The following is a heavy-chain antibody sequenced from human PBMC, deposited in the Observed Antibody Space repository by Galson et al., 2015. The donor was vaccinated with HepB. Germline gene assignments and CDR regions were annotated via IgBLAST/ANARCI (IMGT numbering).Heavy chain of an antibody. CDR3: VKAAHSPGYSYGGHGVN. CDR2: ISSNGGST. D-gene: IGHD5-18*01. V-gene: IGHV3-64D*09. CDR1: GFTFSSYA. Sequence: SLRLSCAASGFTFSSYAMHWVRQAPGKGLEYVSAISSNGGSTYYADSVKGRFTISRDNSKNTLYLQMSSLRAEDTAVYYCVKAAHSPGYSYGGHGVNWGQGTLVTVSS. J-gene: IGHJ4*02.